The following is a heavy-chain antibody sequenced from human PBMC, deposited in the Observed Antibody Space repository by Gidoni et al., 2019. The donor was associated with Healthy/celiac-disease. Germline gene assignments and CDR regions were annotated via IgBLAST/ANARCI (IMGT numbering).Heavy chain of an antibody. J-gene: IGHJ5*02. CDR3: ARGSVFYSSGSGFDP. CDR2: IGTAGDT. V-gene: IGHV3-13*01. Sequence: EVQLVESGGGLVQPGGSLRLSCAASGFPFSSYDMHWVRQATGKGLEWVSAIGTAGDTYYPGSVKGRFTISRENAKNSLYLQMNSLRAGDTAVYYCARGSVFYSSGSGFDPWGQGTLVTVSS. CDR1: GFPFSSYD. D-gene: IGHD6-19*01.